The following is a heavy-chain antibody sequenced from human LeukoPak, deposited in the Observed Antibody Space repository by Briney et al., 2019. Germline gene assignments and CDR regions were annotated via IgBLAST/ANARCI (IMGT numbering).Heavy chain of an antibody. CDR3: ARNTYYYDSSGYYYEGWFDP. D-gene: IGHD3-22*01. CDR1: GYTXTSYG. CDR2: ISAYNGNT. Sequence: ASVKVSFKASGYTXTSYGISWVRQAPGQGLEWMGWISAYNGNTNYAQKLQGRVTMTTDTSTSTAYMELRSLRSDDTAVYYCARNTYYYDSSGYYYEGWFDPWGQGTLVTVSS. V-gene: IGHV1-18*01. J-gene: IGHJ5*02.